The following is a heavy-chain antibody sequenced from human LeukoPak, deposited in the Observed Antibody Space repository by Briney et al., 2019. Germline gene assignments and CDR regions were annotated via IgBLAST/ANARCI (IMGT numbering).Heavy chain of an antibody. J-gene: IGHJ3*02. CDR2: IKQDGSEK. D-gene: IGHD6-19*01. V-gene: IGHV3-7*03. CDR1: GFTFSSYW. Sequence: GGSLRLSCAASGFTFSSYWMTWVRQAPGKGLEWVANIKQDGSEKYYVDSVKGRFTISRDNAKNSLYLQMNSLRAEDTAVFYCARVMTFGSGWSLDIWGQGTMVTVSS. CDR3: ARVMTFGSGWSLDI.